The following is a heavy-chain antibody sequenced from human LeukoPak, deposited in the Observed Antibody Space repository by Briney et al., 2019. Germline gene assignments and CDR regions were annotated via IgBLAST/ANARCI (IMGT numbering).Heavy chain of an antibody. Sequence: PGGSLRLSCAASGFTVSSNYMSWVRQAPGKGLEWVSVIYSGGSTYYADSVKGRFTISRDNSKNTLYLQMNSLRAEDTAVYYCARERSYDFWSGYPAHFDYWGQETLVTVSS. V-gene: IGHV3-66*02. CDR2: IYSGGST. D-gene: IGHD3-3*01. J-gene: IGHJ4*02. CDR3: ARERSYDFWSGYPAHFDY. CDR1: GFTVSSNY.